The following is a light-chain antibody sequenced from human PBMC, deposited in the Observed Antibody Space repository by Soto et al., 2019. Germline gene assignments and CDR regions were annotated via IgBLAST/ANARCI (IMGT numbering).Light chain of an antibody. CDR1: QSVSSSY. CDR2: GAS. J-gene: IGKJ1*01. Sequence: EIVLTQSPVTLSFSPFDRSTLSFMAIQSVSSSYLAWYQQKPGQAPRLLIYGASSRATGIPDRFSGSGSGTDFTLTISGLEPEDSAVYYCQQYGNSRGTFGQGTKVDIK. CDR3: QQYGNSRGT. V-gene: IGKV3-20*01.